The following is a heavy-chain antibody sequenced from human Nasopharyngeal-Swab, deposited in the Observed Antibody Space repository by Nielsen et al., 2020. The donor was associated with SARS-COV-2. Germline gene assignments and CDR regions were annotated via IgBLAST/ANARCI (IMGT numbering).Heavy chain of an antibody. D-gene: IGHD6-19*01. CDR1: GFTFGDYA. J-gene: IGHJ6*03. V-gene: IGHV3-49*04. CDR3: TRETRIAVAGTLLYYYYYYMDV. Sequence: GESLKISCTASGFTFGDYAMSWVRQAPGKGLEWVGFIRSKAYGGTTEYAASVKGRFTISRDDSKSIAYLQMNSLKTEDTDVYYCTRETRIAVAGTLLYYYYYYMDVWGKGTTVTVSS. CDR2: IRSKAYGGTT.